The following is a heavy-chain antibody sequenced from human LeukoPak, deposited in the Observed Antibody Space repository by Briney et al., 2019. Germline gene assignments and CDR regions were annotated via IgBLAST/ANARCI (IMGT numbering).Heavy chain of an antibody. J-gene: IGHJ4*02. V-gene: IGHV4-34*01. CDR3: ARGLVVITKRFEY. CDR2: INHSGST. Sequence: HPSETLSLTRAVYGGSFSGYYWSWIRQPPGKGLEWIGEINHSGSTNYNPSLKSRVTISVDTSKNQFSLKLSSVTAADTAVYYCARGLVVITKRFEYWGQGTLVTVSS. CDR1: GGSFSGYY. D-gene: IGHD3-22*01.